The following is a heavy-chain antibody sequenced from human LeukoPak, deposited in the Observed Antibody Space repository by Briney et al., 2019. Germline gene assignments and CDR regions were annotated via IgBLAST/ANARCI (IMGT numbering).Heavy chain of an antibody. J-gene: IGHJ4*02. D-gene: IGHD3-22*01. CDR1: GFTFSSYW. Sequence: GGSLRLSCAASGFTFSSYWMSWVRQAPGKGLEWVANIKQDGSEKYYVDSVKSRFTISRDNAKNSLYLQMNSLRAEDTAVYYCARGSVYYYDSSGYDYWGQGTLVTVSS. CDR3: ARGSVYYYDSSGYDY. CDR2: IKQDGSEK. V-gene: IGHV3-7*01.